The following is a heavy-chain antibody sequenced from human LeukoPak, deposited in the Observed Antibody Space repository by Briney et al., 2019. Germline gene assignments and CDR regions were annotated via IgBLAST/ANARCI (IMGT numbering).Heavy chain of an antibody. CDR3: ARDLLYYDFWSGYNRNDAFDI. Sequence: SQTLSLTCTVSGGSISSGSYYWSWIRQPAGKGLEWIGRIYTSGSTNYNPSLKSRVTISVDTSKNQFSLKLSSVTAADTAVYYCARDLLYYDFWSGYNRNDAFDIWGQGTMVTVSS. D-gene: IGHD3-3*01. CDR2: IYTSGST. V-gene: IGHV4-61*02. J-gene: IGHJ3*02. CDR1: GGSISSGSYY.